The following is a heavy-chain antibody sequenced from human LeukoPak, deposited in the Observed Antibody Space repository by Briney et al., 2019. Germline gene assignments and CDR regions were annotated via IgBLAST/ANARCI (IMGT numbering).Heavy chain of an antibody. Sequence: SETLSLTCTVSGYSISSGYYWGWIRQPPGKGLEWIGSLYHTGSTYYNPSLKSRVTISVDTSKNQFSLKLSSVTAADTAVYYCARGYCSSTSCFDAFDIWGQGTMVTVSS. CDR2: LYHTGST. J-gene: IGHJ3*02. D-gene: IGHD2-2*01. CDR3: ARGYCSSTSCFDAFDI. CDR1: GYSISSGYY. V-gene: IGHV4-38-2*02.